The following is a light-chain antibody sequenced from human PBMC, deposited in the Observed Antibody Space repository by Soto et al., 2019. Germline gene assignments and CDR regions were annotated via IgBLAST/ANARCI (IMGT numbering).Light chain of an antibody. Sequence: EIVLTQSPGTLSLSPVERATLSCRASQSISGRHLAWYQQKPGQAPRLLMYGASSRASDIPDRFSGSGSGTDFTLTISSLEPEDFAVYHCQQYGSSPLTFGGGTKVDIK. V-gene: IGKV3-20*01. J-gene: IGKJ4*01. CDR1: QSISGRH. CDR2: GAS. CDR3: QQYGSSPLT.